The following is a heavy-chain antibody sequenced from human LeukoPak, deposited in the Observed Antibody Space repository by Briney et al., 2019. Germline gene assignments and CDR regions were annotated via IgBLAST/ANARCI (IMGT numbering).Heavy chain of an antibody. V-gene: IGHV3-53*01. CDR1: GFTVSSNY. J-gene: IGHJ5*02. CDR3: ARDSSSWSEVESNWFDP. Sequence: GGSLRLSCAASGFTVSSNYMSWVRQAPGKGLEWVSVIYSGGSTYYADSVKGRFTISRDNSKNTLYLQMNSLRAEDTAVYYCARDSSSWSEVESNWFDPWGQGTLATVSS. CDR2: IYSGGST. D-gene: IGHD6-13*01.